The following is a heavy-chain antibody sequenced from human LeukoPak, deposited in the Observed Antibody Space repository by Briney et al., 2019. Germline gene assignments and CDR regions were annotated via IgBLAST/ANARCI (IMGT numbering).Heavy chain of an antibody. CDR2: INPDSGDS. J-gene: IGHJ4*02. CDR3: ATGVATAFTY. V-gene: IGHV1-2*02. CDR1: GYTFTVYY. Sequence: ASVKVSFKPSGYTFTVYYIHWVRQAPGQGLEWMAWINPDSGDSYSAPKFQGRVTMTRDTSINTASMEVSWLTSDDTAVYYCATGVATAFTYWGQGTLVTVSS. D-gene: IGHD3-3*01.